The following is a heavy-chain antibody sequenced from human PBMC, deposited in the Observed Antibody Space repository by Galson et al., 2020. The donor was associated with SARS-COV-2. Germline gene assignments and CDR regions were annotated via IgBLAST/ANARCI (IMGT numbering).Heavy chain of an antibody. CDR3: AKDPTYSGYDYLGIP. CDR2: ISGSGGST. CDR1: GFTFKTYS. Sequence: GGSLRLSCEASGFTFKTYSMDWVRQAPGKGLEWVSGISGSGGSTDYADSVQGRFTISRDNSKNTLYLQMNNLRAEDTAVYYCAKDPTYSGYDYLGIPWGQGTLVTVSS. V-gene: IGHV3-23*01. D-gene: IGHD5-12*01. J-gene: IGHJ5*02.